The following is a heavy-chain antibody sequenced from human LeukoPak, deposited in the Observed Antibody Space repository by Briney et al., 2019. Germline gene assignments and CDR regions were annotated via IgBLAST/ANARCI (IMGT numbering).Heavy chain of an antibody. CDR2: INPSGGST. CDR3: ARDPRPSSDSSDYYYPGDY. D-gene: IGHD3-22*01. J-gene: IGHJ4*02. V-gene: IGHV1-46*01. CDR1: GYTFTSYY. Sequence: ASVKVSCKASGYTFTSYYMRWVRQAPGQGLEWMAIINPSGGSTNYAQKFQGRVTMTRDTSTSTVYMELSSLRSEDTAVYYCARDPRPSSDSSDYYYPGDYWGRGTLVTVSS.